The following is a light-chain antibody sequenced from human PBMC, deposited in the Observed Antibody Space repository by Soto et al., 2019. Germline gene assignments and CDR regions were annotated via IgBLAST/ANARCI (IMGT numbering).Light chain of an antibody. V-gene: IGLV1-44*01. CDR3: AAWDDSLNGLV. CDR2: VSN. Sequence: QSVLTQPPSASGTPGQTVTISCSGSSSNIGSNSVKWYQQLPGTAPKLLIYVSNQRPSGVPDRFSGSKSGTSASLAISGLQSEDEADYYCAAWDDSLNGLVFGGGTQLTVL. CDR1: SSNIGSNS. J-gene: IGLJ2*01.